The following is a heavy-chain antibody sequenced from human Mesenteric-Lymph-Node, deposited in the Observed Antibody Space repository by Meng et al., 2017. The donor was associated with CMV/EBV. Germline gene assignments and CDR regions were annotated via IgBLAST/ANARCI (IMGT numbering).Heavy chain of an antibody. D-gene: IGHD3-16*01. V-gene: IGHV3-30*04. Sequence: GGSLRLSCAASGFTFSTHAMHWVRQAPGKGLEWVAVTSYDGNSQYYTDSVKGRFTISRDNSDNILYLQMNSLRADDTAVYYCARDGGGFNSSPFDYWGQGTLVTVSS. CDR3: ARDGGGFNSSPFDY. CDR2: TSYDGNSQ. J-gene: IGHJ4*02. CDR1: GFTFSTHA.